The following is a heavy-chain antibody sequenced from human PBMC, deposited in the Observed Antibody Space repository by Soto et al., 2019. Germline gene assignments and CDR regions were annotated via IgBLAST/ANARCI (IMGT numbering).Heavy chain of an antibody. CDR2: ISAYNGNT. J-gene: IGHJ6*02. CDR1: GYTFTGYY. Sequence: ASVKVSCKASGYTFTGYYMHWVRQAPGQGLEWMGWISAYNGNTNYAQKLQGRVTMTTDTSTSTAYMELRSLRSDDTSVYYCARDIVVVVAAYPLYYYYGMDVWGQGTTVTVSS. CDR3: ARDIVVVVAAYPLYYYYGMDV. D-gene: IGHD2-15*01. V-gene: IGHV1-18*04.